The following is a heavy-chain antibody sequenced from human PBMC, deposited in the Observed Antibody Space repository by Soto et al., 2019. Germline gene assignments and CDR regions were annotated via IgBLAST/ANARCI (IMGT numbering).Heavy chain of an antibody. Sequence: QVQLQESGPGLVKPSQTLSLTCTVSGGSISTVDYWWSWIRQSPDMGLEWIGHIYDGGRTYNNPSLESRVTMSVDPSQSQLSLTLSSVSAADTAVYYCGRGPSGDKVDSWGQGTPGTVSS. D-gene: IGHD7-27*01. CDR2: IYDGGRT. J-gene: IGHJ4*02. CDR1: GGSISTVDYW. CDR3: GRGPSGDKVDS. V-gene: IGHV4-30-4*01.